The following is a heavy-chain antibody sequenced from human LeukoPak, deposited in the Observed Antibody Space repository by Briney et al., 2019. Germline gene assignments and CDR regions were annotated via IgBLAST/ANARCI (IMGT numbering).Heavy chain of an antibody. CDR3: ARIGTAQGVSVWAFDI. CDR1: GFSLSTSGTC. V-gene: IGHV2-70*11. J-gene: IGHJ3*02. D-gene: IGHD3-16*01. CDR2: IDWDDDK. Sequence: SGPTLVNPTQTLTLTCTFSGFSLSTSGTCMTWIRQPPGKALEWLARIDWDDDKYYSTSLKTRLTIPKDTSKNQVVLTMTNMDPVDTATYYCARIGTAQGVSVWAFDIWGQGTIVTVSS.